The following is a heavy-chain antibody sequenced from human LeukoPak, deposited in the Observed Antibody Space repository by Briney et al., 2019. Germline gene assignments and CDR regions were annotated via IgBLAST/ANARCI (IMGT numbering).Heavy chain of an antibody. CDR1: GGTFSSYA. CDR2: IIPILGIA. D-gene: IGHD6-19*01. Sequence: GASVKVSCKASGGTFSSYAISWVRQAPGQGLEWMGGIIPILGIANYAQKFQGRVTMTRDTSTSTVYMELSSLRSEDTAVYYCARVASRIAVAGSDNPFDYWGQGTLVTVSS. V-gene: IGHV1-69*10. CDR3: ARVASRIAVAGSDNPFDY. J-gene: IGHJ4*02.